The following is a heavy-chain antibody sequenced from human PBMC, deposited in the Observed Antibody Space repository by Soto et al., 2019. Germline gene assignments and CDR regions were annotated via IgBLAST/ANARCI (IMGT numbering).Heavy chain of an antibody. J-gene: IGHJ4*02. CDR3: ARTRWKYFDY. D-gene: IGHD1-1*01. Sequence: PGGPLRLSCAASGFTFSDYYMSCLRQAPGKGLEWVSYISSSGSTIYYADSVKGRFTISRDNAKNSLYLQMNSLRAEDTDVYYCARTRWKYFDYWGQGTLVTVS. V-gene: IGHV3-11*01. CDR1: GFTFSDYY. CDR2: ISSSGSTI.